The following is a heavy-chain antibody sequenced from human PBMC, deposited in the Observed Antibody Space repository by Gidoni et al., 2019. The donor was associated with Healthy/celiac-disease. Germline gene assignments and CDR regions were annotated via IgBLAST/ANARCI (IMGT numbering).Heavy chain of an antibody. D-gene: IGHD3-10*01. V-gene: IGHV2-26*01. J-gene: IGHJ4*02. Sequence: QVTLKESGPVLVKPTETLTLTCTVSGFSLSNARMGVSWIRQPPGKALEWLAHIFSNDEKSYSTSLKSRLTISKDTSKSQVVLTMTNMDPVDTATYYCARIYYYGSGKRFYFDYWGQGTLVTVSS. CDR1: GFSLSNARMG. CDR3: ARIYYYGSGKRFYFDY. CDR2: IFSNDEK.